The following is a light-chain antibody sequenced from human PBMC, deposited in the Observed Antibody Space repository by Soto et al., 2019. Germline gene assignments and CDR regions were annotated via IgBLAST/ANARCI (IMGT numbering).Light chain of an antibody. J-gene: IGKJ3*01. CDR1: QDITNY. Sequence: DIQMTQSPSSLSASIGDNVTMTCQASQDITNYLNWYQQKAGKPPKLLIFDAFSLEEGVPSRFSGSGSWTDFTLSITSLRPEALGTYYCQQAASLPQTFGPGTKVDVK. CDR3: QQAASLPQT. V-gene: IGKV1-33*01. CDR2: DAF.